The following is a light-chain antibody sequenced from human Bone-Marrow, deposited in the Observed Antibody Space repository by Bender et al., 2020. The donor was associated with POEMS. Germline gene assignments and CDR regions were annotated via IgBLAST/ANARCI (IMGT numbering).Light chain of an antibody. CDR3: SSYADTTTLV. Sequence: SYDLTQPPSVSVSPGQTAIITCSGDKLGDKYVSWFQQKPGQSPVLVIYKDSKRPSGIPERFSGSNSGNTATLTISGPQAMDEADYYCSSYADTTTLVFGTGTKLTVL. J-gene: IGLJ1*01. CDR1: KLGDKY. V-gene: IGLV3-1*01. CDR2: KDS.